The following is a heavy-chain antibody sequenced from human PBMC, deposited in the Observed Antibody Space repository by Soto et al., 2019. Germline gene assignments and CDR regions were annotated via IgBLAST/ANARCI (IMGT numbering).Heavy chain of an antibody. CDR2: IQGKTDGGTT. CDR1: GFTFSNAW. V-gene: IGHV3-15*01. J-gene: IGHJ3*01. CDR3: STLRLGELSSLYDAFDF. Sequence: EVQLMESGGGLVKPGGSLRLSCAASGFTFSNAWLSWVRQAPGKGLEWVGRIQGKTDGGTTDYSAPVKGRFSISRDDSKNTLYLQMNSLKTEDTAVYYCSTLRLGELSSLYDAFDFWGQGTMVTVSS. D-gene: IGHD3-16*02.